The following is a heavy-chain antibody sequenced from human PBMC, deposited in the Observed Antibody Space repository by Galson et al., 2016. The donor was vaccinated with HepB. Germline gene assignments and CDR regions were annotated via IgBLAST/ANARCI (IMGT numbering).Heavy chain of an antibody. CDR3: ARQYSSSSKFDP. J-gene: IGHJ5*02. CDR2: VSGYNGKT. D-gene: IGHD6-6*01. CDR1: GYDFTSYG. V-gene: IGHV1-18*01. Sequence: SVKVSCKASGYDFTSYGISWVRQAPGQELEWVGWVSGYNGKTRYAQKFQDRVTVTADTSTNTAYMELRSLRSDDTAMFYCARQYSSSSKFDPWGQGTMVTVSS.